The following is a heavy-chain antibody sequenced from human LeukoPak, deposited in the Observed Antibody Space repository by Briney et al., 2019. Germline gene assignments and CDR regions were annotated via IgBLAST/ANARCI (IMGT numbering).Heavy chain of an antibody. CDR1: GFTFSNYA. CDR2: ISTNGDTT. Sequence: GGSLRLSCAASGFTFSNYAMHWVRQAPGKGLEYLSTISTNGDTTNYANSVKGRFTISRDNSKNTLYLQMGSLRAEDMAVYYCAREWGPGEWEFTHWGQGTLVTVSS. D-gene: IGHD1-26*01. V-gene: IGHV3-64*01. CDR3: AREWGPGEWEFTH. J-gene: IGHJ4*02.